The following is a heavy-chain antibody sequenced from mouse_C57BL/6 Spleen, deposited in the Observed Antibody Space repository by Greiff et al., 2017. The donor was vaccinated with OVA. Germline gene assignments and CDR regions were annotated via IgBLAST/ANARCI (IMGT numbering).Heavy chain of an antibody. CDR3: MGYSGWFAY. J-gene: IGHJ3*01. V-gene: IGHV1-15*01. D-gene: IGHD2-12*01. Sequence: VKLMESGAELVRPGASVTLSCKASGYTFTDYEMHWVKQTPVHGLEWIGAIDPETGGTAYNQKFKGKAILTADKSSSTAYMELRSLTSEDSAVYYCMGYSGWFAYWGQGTLVTVSA. CDR1: GYTFTDYE. CDR2: IDPETGGT.